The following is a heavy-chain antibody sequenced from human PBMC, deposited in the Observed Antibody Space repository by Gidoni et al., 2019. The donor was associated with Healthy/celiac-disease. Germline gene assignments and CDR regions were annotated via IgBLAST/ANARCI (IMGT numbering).Heavy chain of an antibody. D-gene: IGHD1-26*01. CDR2: ISWNSGSI. CDR3: AKDYMGATTIRGYYYGMDV. V-gene: IGHV3-9*01. CDR1: GFTFDAYA. Sequence: EVQLVESGGGLVQPGRSLRLSCAASGFTFDAYAMHWVRQAPGKGLEWVSGISWNSGSIGYADSVKGRFTISRDNAKNSLYLQMNSLRAEDTALYYCAKDYMGATTIRGYYYGMDVWGQGTTVTVSS. J-gene: IGHJ6*02.